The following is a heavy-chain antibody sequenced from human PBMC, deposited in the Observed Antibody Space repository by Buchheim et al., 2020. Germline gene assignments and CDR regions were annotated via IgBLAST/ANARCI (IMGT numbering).Heavy chain of an antibody. CDR3: ARASSSSGYYSDWFDP. CDR1: GFTFSSYA. J-gene: IGHJ5*02. V-gene: IGHV3-23*01. CDR2: ISGSGGST. D-gene: IGHD3-22*01. Sequence: EVQLLESGGGLVQPGGSLRLSCAASGFTFSSYAMSWVRQAPGKGLEWVSAISGSGGSTYSADSVKGRFTISSDNSKNPLYLQMNSRRAEDTAVYYCARASSSSGYYSDWFDPWGQGTL.